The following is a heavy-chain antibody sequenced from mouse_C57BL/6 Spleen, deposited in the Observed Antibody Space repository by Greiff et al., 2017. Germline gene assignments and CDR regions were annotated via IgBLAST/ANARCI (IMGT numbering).Heavy chain of an antibody. J-gene: IGHJ2*01. CDR3: AREAPGYFDY. CDR2: IDPSDSYT. CDR1: GYTFTSYW. Sequence: QVQLQQSGAELVRPGTSVKLSCKASGYTFTSYWMHWVKQRPGQGLEWIGVIDPSDSYTNYNQKFKGKATLTVDTSSSTAYMQLSSLTSEDSAVYYCAREAPGYFDYWGQGTTLTVSS. V-gene: IGHV1-59*01.